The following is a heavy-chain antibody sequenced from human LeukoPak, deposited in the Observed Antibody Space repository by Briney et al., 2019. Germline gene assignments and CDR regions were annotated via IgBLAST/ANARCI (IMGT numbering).Heavy chain of an antibody. D-gene: IGHD2-2*01. V-gene: IGHV1-2*02. CDR1: GYTFTGYY. CDR2: INPNSGGT. Sequence: GASVKVSFKASGYTFTGYYMHWVRQAPGQGLEWMGWINPNSGGTNYAQKFQGRVTMTRDTSISTAYMELSRLRSDDTAVYYCARDLDIVVVPAAMTSDYYYMDVWGKGTTVTVSS. J-gene: IGHJ6*03. CDR3: ARDLDIVVVPAAMTSDYYYMDV.